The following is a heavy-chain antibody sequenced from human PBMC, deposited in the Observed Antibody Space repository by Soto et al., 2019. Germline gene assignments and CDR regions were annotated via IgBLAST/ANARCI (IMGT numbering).Heavy chain of an antibody. CDR2: ISGSGGST. V-gene: IGHV3-23*01. CDR3: AKGWSDYFDS. J-gene: IGHJ4*02. CDR1: GFTFSTYA. Sequence: EVQLLESGGGLVQPGGSLRLSCAASGFTFSTYAMSWVRQAPGKGLEWVSLISGSGGSTYYADSVKGRFTISRDNTKNAQYLQMNSLRAEDTAVYYCAKGWSDYFDSWGQGTLVTVSS.